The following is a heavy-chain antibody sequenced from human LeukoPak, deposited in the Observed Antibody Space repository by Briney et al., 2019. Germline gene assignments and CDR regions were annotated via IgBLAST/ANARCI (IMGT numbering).Heavy chain of an antibody. Sequence: SETLSLTCTVSGGSISSYYWSWIRQPPGKGLEWIGYFYYSGSTNYNPSLKSRVTISVDTSKNQFSLKLSSVTAADTAVYYCARDRGWELLGYYYYYMDVWGKGTTVTVSS. D-gene: IGHD1-26*01. CDR2: FYYSGST. J-gene: IGHJ6*03. CDR3: ARDRGWELLGYYYYYMDV. CDR1: GGSISSYY. V-gene: IGHV4-59*01.